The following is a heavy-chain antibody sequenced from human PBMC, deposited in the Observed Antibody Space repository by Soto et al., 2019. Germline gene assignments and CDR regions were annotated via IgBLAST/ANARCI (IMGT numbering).Heavy chain of an antibody. CDR1: GGSISSGGYY. J-gene: IGHJ4*02. V-gene: IGHV4-31*03. Sequence: QVQLQESGPGLVKPSQTLSLTCTVSGGSISSGGYYWSWIRQHPGKGLEWIGYIYYSGSTYYNPSLKSRVTISVDTSKNQFSLKLSSVTAADTAVYYCARLKSYVILTGYFNYFDYWGQGTLVTVSS. D-gene: IGHD3-9*01. CDR2: IYYSGST. CDR3: ARLKSYVILTGYFNYFDY.